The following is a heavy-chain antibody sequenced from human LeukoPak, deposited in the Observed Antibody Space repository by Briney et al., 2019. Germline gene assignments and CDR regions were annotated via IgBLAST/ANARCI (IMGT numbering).Heavy chain of an antibody. J-gene: IGHJ6*04. CDR2: ISAYNGNT. D-gene: IGHD3-10*01. CDR1: GYTFTSYG. Sequence: GASVKVSCKASGYTFTSYGISWVRQAPGQGLEWMGWISAYNGNTNYAQKLQGRVTMTTDTSTSTAYMELRSLRSDDTAVYYCARVQRWFGESSYMDVWGKGTTVTISS. CDR3: ARVQRWFGESSYMDV. V-gene: IGHV1-18*01.